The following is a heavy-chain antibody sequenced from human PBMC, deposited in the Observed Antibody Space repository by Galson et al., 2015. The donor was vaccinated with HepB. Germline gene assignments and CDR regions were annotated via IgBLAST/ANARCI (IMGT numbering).Heavy chain of an antibody. J-gene: IGHJ4*02. D-gene: IGHD6-6*01. V-gene: IGHV3-30*18. Sequence: SLRLSCAASGSTFSSYGMHWVRQAPGKGLEWVAVISSDGTNKYYADSVKGRFTISRDNAKNSLYLQMNSLRAEDTALYYCAKDLGHSSSPGWGQGTLVTVSS. CDR3: AKDLGHSSSPG. CDR1: GSTFSSYG. CDR2: ISSDGTNK.